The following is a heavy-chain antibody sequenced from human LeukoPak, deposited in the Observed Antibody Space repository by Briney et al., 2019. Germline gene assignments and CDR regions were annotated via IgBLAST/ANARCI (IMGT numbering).Heavy chain of an antibody. CDR1: GYTFINHD. Sequence: GASVKVSCKGYGYTFINHDIDWVRQAAGQGLEWMGWMNSNSGNTGYAQKFQGRVTITRNTSISTAYMELSSLRSEDTAVYYCARGYSYGYAPYWGQGTLVTVSS. D-gene: IGHD5-18*01. J-gene: IGHJ4*02. CDR2: MNSNSGNT. CDR3: ARGYSYGYAPY. V-gene: IGHV1-8*03.